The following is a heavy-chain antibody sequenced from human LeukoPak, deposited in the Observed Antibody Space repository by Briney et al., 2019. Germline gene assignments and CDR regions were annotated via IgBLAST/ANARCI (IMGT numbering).Heavy chain of an antibody. Sequence: GGSLRLSCAASGFTFSSYAMSWVRQAPGKGLEWVSAISGSGGSTYCADSVKGRFTISRDNSKNTLYLQMNSLRAEDTAVYYCAKDRFYYDSSGYYYFWGQGTLVTVSS. V-gene: IGHV3-23*01. J-gene: IGHJ4*02. CDR3: AKDRFYYDSSGYYYF. CDR1: GFTFSSYA. CDR2: ISGSGGST. D-gene: IGHD3-22*01.